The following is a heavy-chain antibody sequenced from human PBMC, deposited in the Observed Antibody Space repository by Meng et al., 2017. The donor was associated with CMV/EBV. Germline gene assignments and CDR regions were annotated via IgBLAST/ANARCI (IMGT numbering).Heavy chain of an antibody. Sequence: SGPTLVKPTQTLTLTCTFSGFLLSATGVGVGWIRQPPGKALEWHTLLYWNNDERYSPSLKSRLSITKDTSKNQVVLTMTNMDPVDTGTYYCAHRDVSRAFDIWGQGTMVTVSS. V-gene: IGHV2-5*01. CDR2: LYWNNDE. CDR3: AHRDVSRAFDI. J-gene: IGHJ3*02. D-gene: IGHD5/OR15-5a*01. CDR1: GFLLSATGVG.